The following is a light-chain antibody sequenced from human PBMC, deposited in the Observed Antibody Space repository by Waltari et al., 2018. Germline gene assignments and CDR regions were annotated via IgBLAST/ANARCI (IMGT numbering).Light chain of an antibody. CDR1: QTISSY. J-gene: IGKJ3*01. Sequence: DIQMTQSPSSLSASVGDRVTITCRASQTISSYFNWYQQKSGKAPKLLIYAASSLQSGVPSRFSGSGSGTDFTLTISSLQPEDFATYYCQQTHSILTTFGPGTKVDIK. V-gene: IGKV1-39*01. CDR2: AAS. CDR3: QQTHSILTT.